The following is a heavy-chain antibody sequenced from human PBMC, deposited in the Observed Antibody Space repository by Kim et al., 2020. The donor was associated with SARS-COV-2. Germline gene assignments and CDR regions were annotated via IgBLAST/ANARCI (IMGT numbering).Heavy chain of an antibody. Sequence: GGSLRLSCAASGFTVSSNYMSWVRQAPGKGLEWVSVIYSGGSTYYADSVKGRFTISRDNSKNTLYLQMNSLRAEDTAVYYCARSEYYYDSSGYNWYFDLWGRGTLVTVSS. D-gene: IGHD3-22*01. CDR1: GFTVSSNY. J-gene: IGHJ2*01. CDR3: ARSEYYYDSSGYNWYFDL. V-gene: IGHV3-66*01. CDR2: IYSGGST.